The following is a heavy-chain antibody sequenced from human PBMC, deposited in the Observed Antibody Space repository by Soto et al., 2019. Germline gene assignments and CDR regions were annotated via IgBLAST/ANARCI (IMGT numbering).Heavy chain of an antibody. CDR1: GFTFCSYW. V-gene: IGHV3-7*04. D-gene: IGHD1-1*01. J-gene: IGHJ6*02. Sequence: PGGSLRLSCAASGFTFCSYWLTWVRQAPGKGLVWLANINKDGSEKNYVDSVKGRLTISRDNAKNSLSVQVNSLRAGDTAVYYCARGTNAAPGLDYWGQGILVTVSSGKSYNFGEESRYYYYGMDVWGQGTTVTVSS. CDR3: ARGTNAAPGLDYWGQGILVTVSSGKSYNFGEESRYYYYGMDV. CDR2: INKDGSEK.